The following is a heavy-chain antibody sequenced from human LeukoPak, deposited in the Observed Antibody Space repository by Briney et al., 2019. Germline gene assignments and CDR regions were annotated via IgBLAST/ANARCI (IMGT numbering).Heavy chain of an antibody. CDR3: ASGGGFWSGYYTIDY. CDR2: IYYSGST. CDR1: GGSISSSSYY. D-gene: IGHD3-3*01. Sequence: SETLSLTCTVSGGSISSSSYYWGWIRQPPGKGLERIGSIYYSGSTYYNPSLKSRVTISVDTSKNQFSLKLSSVTAADTAVYYCASGGGFWSGYYTIDYWGQGTLVTVSS. V-gene: IGHV4-39*01. J-gene: IGHJ4*02.